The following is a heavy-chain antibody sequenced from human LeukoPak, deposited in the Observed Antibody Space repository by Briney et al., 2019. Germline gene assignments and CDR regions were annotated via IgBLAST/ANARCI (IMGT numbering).Heavy chain of an antibody. CDR3: TRGLLGVINDAFDI. D-gene: IGHD3-10*01. Sequence: GGSLRLSCAASGFTFSNAWMSWVRQAPGKGLEWVGRIKSKTDGGTTDYAVSVKGRFTISRDDSKNTLYLQMNSLKTEDTAVYYCTRGLLGVINDAFDIWGQGTMVTVSS. J-gene: IGHJ3*02. CDR1: GFTFSNAW. V-gene: IGHV3-15*01. CDR2: IKSKTDGGTT.